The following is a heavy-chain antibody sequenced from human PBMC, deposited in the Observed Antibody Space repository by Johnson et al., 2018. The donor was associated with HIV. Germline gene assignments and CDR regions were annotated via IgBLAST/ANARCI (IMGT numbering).Heavy chain of an antibody. CDR1: GFTFSSYA. CDR2: ISYNASNQ. V-gene: IGHV3-30*04. D-gene: IGHD6-13*01. CDR3: AKDIGGSAAAQGAFDI. J-gene: IGHJ3*02. Sequence: MQLVESGGGVVQPGRSLRLSCAASGFTFSSYAMHWVRQAPGKGLEWVAVISYNASNQYYTDSVKGRFTISRDNSNNTMYLQMKSLRAEDTALYYCAKDIGGSAAAQGAFDIWGQGTMVTVSS.